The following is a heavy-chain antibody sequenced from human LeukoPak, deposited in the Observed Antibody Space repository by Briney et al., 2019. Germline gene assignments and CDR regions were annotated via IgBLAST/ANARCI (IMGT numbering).Heavy chain of an antibody. J-gene: IGHJ5*02. Sequence: PGGSLRLSCAASGFTFSSYSMNWVRQAPGKGLEWVSSISSSSSYIYYADSVKGRFTISRDNSKNTLYLQMNSLRAEDTAVYYCAKERGYDSSGYYLGWFDPWGQGTLVTVSS. CDR1: GFTFSSYS. V-gene: IGHV3-21*04. D-gene: IGHD3-22*01. CDR2: ISSSSSYI. CDR3: AKERGYDSSGYYLGWFDP.